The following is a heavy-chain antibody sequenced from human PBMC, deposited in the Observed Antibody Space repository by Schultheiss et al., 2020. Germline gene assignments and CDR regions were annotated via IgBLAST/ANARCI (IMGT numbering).Heavy chain of an antibody. Sequence: SETLSLTCTVSGGSISSGSYYWSWIRQPAGKGLEWIGRIYTSGSTNYNPSLKSRVTISVDTSKNQFSLKLSSVTAADTAVYYCARDLSAAFDIWGQGTMVTVSS. CDR1: GGSISSGSYY. V-gene: IGHV4-61*02. CDR2: IYTSGST. CDR3: ARDLSAAFDI. J-gene: IGHJ3*02.